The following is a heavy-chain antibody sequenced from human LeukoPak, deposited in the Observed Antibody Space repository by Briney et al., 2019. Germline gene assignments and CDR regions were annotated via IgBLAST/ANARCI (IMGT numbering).Heavy chain of an antibody. CDR3: ARGLGTYCSSELTWPMISF. Sequence: AVTVSCKASRYTFTRYEINEVRPTTAQGLEWLGWMNPDSGDTGYVQKFQGRITITRSTSISTAYKELSSLRSEDTAVYYCARGLGTYCSSELTWPMISFWGQGTLVTVSS. D-gene: IGHD2-2*01. CDR2: MNPDSGDT. V-gene: IGHV1-8*01. CDR1: RYTFTRYE. J-gene: IGHJ4*02.